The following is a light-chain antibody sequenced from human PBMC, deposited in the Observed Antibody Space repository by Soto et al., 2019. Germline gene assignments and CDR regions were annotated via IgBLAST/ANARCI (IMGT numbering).Light chain of an antibody. CDR1: QPINTW. V-gene: IGKV1-12*02. CDR2: AAS. Sequence: DIQMTQSPSSVSASIGDRVTITCRASQPINTWLAWYQQKPGKAPNLLIYAASSLQSGVPSRFSGSGSGTHFAITIGRLQPEDIATYYCNLANMFPFTLGGGTKVEI. CDR3: NLANMFPFT. J-gene: IGKJ4*01.